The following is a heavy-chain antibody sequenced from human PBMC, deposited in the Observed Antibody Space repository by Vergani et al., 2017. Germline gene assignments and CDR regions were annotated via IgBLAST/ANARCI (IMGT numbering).Heavy chain of an antibody. CDR3: AKQCDSSRGGVDY. Sequence: EVQLLESGGGLVQPGGSLRLSCAASGFTFSSYAMSWVRQAPGTGLEWVSAISGSGGSTYYADSVKGRFTISRDNSKNTLYLQMNSLIAEDTAVYYCAKQCDSSRGGVDYWGQGTLVTVSS. V-gene: IGHV3-23*01. J-gene: IGHJ4*02. CDR1: GFTFSSYA. D-gene: IGHD6-13*01. CDR2: ISGSGGST.